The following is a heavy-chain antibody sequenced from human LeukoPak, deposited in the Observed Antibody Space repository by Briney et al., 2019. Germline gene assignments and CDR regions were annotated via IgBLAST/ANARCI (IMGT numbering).Heavy chain of an antibody. CDR3: ARDKTIANPGMVANRGNVDN. Sequence: ASVKVSFKSSVYTFTNYGISWVRQAPGQGLEWMGWISAYNGYTNYAQKFQGRVTMTTDTSTSTAYMDLRSLRSDDTAVYYCARDKTIANPGMVANRGNVDNWGPGTLVSVSS. D-gene: IGHD2-15*01. V-gene: IGHV1-18*01. CDR2: ISAYNGYT. CDR1: VYTFTNYG. J-gene: IGHJ4*02.